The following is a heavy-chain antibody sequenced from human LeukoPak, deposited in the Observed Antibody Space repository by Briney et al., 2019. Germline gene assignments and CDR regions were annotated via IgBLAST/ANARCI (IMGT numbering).Heavy chain of an antibody. V-gene: IGHV1-69*04. Sequence: ASVKVSCKASGGTFSSYAISWVRQAPGQGLEWMGRIIPILGIANYAQKFQGRVTITADKSTSTAYMELSSLRSEDTAVYYCARGYDSSGYYYVSGAFDIWGQGTMVTVSS. CDR1: GGTFSSYA. CDR3: ARGYDSSGYYYVSGAFDI. D-gene: IGHD3-22*01. J-gene: IGHJ3*02. CDR2: IIPILGIA.